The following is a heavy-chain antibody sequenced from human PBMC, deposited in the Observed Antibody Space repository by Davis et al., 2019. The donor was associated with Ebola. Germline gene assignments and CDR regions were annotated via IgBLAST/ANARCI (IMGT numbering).Heavy chain of an antibody. CDR3: ARGSPATGLDY. V-gene: IGHV3-11*04. Sequence: GESLKISCAASGFTFSDYYMSWIRQAPGKGLEWVSYISSSGSTIYYADSVKGRSTISRDNAKNSLYLQMNSLRAEDTAVYYCARGSPATGLDYWGQGTLVTVSS. J-gene: IGHJ4*02. D-gene: IGHD5-12*01. CDR1: GFTFSDYY. CDR2: ISSSGSTI.